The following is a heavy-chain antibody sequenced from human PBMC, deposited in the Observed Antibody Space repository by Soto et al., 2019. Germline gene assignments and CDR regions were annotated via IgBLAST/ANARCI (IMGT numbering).Heavy chain of an antibody. CDR1: GGSISSGGYS. V-gene: IGHV4-30-2*01. CDR2: IYDNGST. J-gene: IGHJ4*02. D-gene: IGHD3-3*02. Sequence: QLQLQESGSGLVKPSQTLSLTCAGSGGSISSGGYSWSWIRQPPGKCLEWIGYIYDNGSTYYNPSLKSRFTRSVDRSKIEFSLKLSSVTAAETAESYCAGLPSTWGQGTQFTVSS. CDR3: AGLPST.